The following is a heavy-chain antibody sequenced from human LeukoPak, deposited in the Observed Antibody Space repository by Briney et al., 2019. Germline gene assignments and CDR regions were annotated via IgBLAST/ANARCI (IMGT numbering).Heavy chain of an antibody. CDR3: ARGLFLSGYLDAFDI. CDR2: IYRDGRT. Sequence: GGSLRLSCAASGFTVSNKYMTWVRQAPGKGLEWVSLIYRDGRTYYADSVKGRCTISRDNSKNTLYLQMNSLRVEDTAMYYCARGLFLSGYLDAFDIWGQGTVVTVSS. D-gene: IGHD3-22*01. CDR1: GFTVSNKY. J-gene: IGHJ3*02. V-gene: IGHV3-53*01.